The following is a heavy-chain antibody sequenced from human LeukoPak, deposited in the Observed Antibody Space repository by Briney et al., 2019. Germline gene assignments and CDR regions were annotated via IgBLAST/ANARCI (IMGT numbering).Heavy chain of an antibody. CDR1: GGSISSNSYY. Sequence: SETLSLTCTVSGGSISSNSYYWGWIRQPPGKGLEWIGSVYYSGSTYHNPSLKSRVTISVDTSKDQFSLKLSSVTAADTAIYYCTRESGAFSPFGFWGQGTLLTVSS. V-gene: IGHV4-39*07. CDR2: VYYSGST. D-gene: IGHD1-26*01. J-gene: IGHJ4*02. CDR3: TRESGAFSPFGF.